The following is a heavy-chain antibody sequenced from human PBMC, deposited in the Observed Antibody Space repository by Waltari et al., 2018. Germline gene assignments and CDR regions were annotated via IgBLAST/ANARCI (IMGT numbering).Heavy chain of an antibody. CDR3: TTDMTSYFFEY. V-gene: IGHV1-24*01. Sequence: QVQLVQSGAEVKKPGASVKVSCKVSGYTLSAVSMHWVRQAPGKGLEWMGGLDHEHGETIYAQKFQGRVTMTEDTATDTAYMEVTSLRSEDTAVYYCTTDMTSYFFEYWGQGTLVTVSS. D-gene: IGHD2-2*01. J-gene: IGHJ4*02. CDR1: GYTLSAVS. CDR2: LDHEHGET.